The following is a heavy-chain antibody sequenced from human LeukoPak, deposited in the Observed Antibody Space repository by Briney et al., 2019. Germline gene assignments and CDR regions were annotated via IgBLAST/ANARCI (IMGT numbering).Heavy chain of an antibody. CDR1: GGSIRSSYYY. CDR3: ARGVVVPAANYYYYGMDV. Sequence: PSETLSLTCTVSGGSIRSSYYYWGWIRQPPGKGLEWIGSIYDSGSTYYNPSLKSRVTISVDTSKNQFSLKLSSVTAADTAVYYCARGVVVPAANYYYYGMDVWGQGTTVTVSS. CDR2: IYDSGST. J-gene: IGHJ6*02. V-gene: IGHV4-39*07. D-gene: IGHD2-2*01.